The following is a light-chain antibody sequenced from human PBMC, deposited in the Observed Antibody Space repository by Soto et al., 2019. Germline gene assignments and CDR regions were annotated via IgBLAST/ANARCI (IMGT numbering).Light chain of an antibody. CDR3: QQYSGYPLT. CDR2: DAS. V-gene: IGKV1-5*01. CDR1: QSISGC. Sequence: DIQMTQSPSTLSASVGDRVTIACRASQSISGCLAWYQRKPGKAPKLMIYDASTLDTGDPSRFSGSGSGTEFTLIINSREPDDFASYYCQQYSGYPLTFGGGTKVEIK. J-gene: IGKJ4*01.